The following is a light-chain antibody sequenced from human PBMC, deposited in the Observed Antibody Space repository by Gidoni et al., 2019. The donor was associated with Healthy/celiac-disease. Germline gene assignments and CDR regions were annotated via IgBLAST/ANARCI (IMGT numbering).Light chain of an antibody. Sequence: DIQMNQSPSSLSASVGDRVCITCRASQSIRSYLHWYQQKPGKAPKLLIYPASSLQRGVPSRFSGSGSGTYSPLTISRLPPEDFATYYCQQSYSTSFTFGPGTKVDIK. J-gene: IGKJ3*01. V-gene: IGKV1-39*01. CDR1: QSIRSY. CDR2: PAS. CDR3: QQSYSTSFT.